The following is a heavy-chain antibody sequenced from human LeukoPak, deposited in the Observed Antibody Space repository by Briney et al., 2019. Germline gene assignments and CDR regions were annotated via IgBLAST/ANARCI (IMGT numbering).Heavy chain of an antibody. CDR2: ISSISSSYI. Sequence: GGSLRLSCAASGFTFNNYNMNWVRQAPGKGLEWVSSISSISSSYIYYADSVKGRFTISRDNAKSSLYLQMNSLRAEDTAVYYCARADWDTAMIDYWGQGTLVTVSS. CDR3: ARADWDTAMIDY. J-gene: IGHJ4*02. D-gene: IGHD5-18*01. CDR1: GFTFNNYN. V-gene: IGHV3-21*01.